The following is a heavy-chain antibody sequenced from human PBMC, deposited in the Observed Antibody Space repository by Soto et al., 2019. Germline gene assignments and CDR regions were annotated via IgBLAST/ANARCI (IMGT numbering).Heavy chain of an antibody. J-gene: IGHJ4*02. CDR1: GYTFTGYD. Sequence: QVQLVQSGAEEKKPGASVKVSFKASGYTFTGYDMHWVRKAPGQRLEWMGWINAGNGNTKYSQKFQGRVTITRDTSASTAYMELSSLRSEDTAVYYCARAVAVPADFDYWGQGTLVTVSS. V-gene: IGHV1-3*05. D-gene: IGHD6-19*01. CDR3: ARAVAVPADFDY. CDR2: INAGNGNT.